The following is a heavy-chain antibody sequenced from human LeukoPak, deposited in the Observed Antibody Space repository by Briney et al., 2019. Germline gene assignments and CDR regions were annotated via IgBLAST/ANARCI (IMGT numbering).Heavy chain of an antibody. CDR3: ATKQWLAPPPDS. D-gene: IGHD6-19*01. CDR2: INTDGTVT. J-gene: IGHJ4*02. CDR1: GFTFSKYW. V-gene: IGHV3-74*01. Sequence: GGSLRVFCAASGFTFSKYWMLWVRQAPGKGLESVSRINTDGTVTTYADSVKGRFTVSRDNADNTMFLQMNSVRDEDTAVYYCATKQWLAPPPDSWGQGAPVTVSS.